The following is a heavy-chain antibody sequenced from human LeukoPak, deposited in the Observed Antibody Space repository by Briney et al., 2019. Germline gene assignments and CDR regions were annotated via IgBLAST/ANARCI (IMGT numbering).Heavy chain of an antibody. J-gene: IGHJ6*02. D-gene: IGHD1-26*01. V-gene: IGHV3-7*01. CDR1: GFTFSSHC. Sequence: PGGSLRLSCAASGFTFSSHCMNWARQAPGKGLEWVANIKQDGSEKYYVDSVKGRFTISRDNAKNSLYLQMNSLRAEDTAVYYCARAKPHPIRERLSYYGMDVWGQGTTVTVSS. CDR2: IKQDGSEK. CDR3: ARAKPHPIRERLSYYGMDV.